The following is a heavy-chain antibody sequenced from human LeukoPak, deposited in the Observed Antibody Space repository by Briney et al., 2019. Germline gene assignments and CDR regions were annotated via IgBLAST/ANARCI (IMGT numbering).Heavy chain of an antibody. J-gene: IGHJ3*02. CDR3: ATHYDILTPDAFDI. CDR1: GFTFSSYA. V-gene: IGHV3-30-3*01. Sequence: GGSLRLSCAASGFTFSSYAMHWVRQAPGKGLEWVAVISYDGSNKYYADSVKGRFTISRDNSKNTLYLQMNSLRAEDTAVYYCATHYDILTPDAFDIWGQGTMVTVSS. CDR2: ISYDGSNK. D-gene: IGHD3-9*01.